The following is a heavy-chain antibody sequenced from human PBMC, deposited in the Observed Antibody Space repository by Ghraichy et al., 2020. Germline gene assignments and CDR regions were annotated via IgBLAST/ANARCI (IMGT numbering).Heavy chain of an antibody. D-gene: IGHD3-3*01. CDR3: ARGSSGYYWNYFDY. CDR1: GFTFSSYS. V-gene: IGHV3-21*01. Sequence: GESLNISCAASGFTFSSYSMNWVRQAPGKGLEWVSSISSSSSYIYYADSVKGRFTISRDNAKNSLYLQMNSLRAEDTAVYYCARGSSGYYWNYFDYWGQGTLVTVSS. J-gene: IGHJ4*02. CDR2: ISSSSSYI.